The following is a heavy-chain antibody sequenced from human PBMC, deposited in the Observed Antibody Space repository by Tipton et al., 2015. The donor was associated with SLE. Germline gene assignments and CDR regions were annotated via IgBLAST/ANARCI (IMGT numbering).Heavy chain of an antibody. CDR2: INHSGST. CDR1: GGSFSGFY. V-gene: IGHV4-34*01. Sequence: LRLSCAVYGGSFSGFYWTWIRQTPGKGLEWIGEINHSGSTNYSPSLKSRVTISVDTSKNQFSLRLNSVTAADTAVFYCAGRGSSFRESFDDWGQVTLVTVSA. D-gene: IGHD6-6*01. CDR3: AGRGSSFRESFDD. J-gene: IGHJ4*02.